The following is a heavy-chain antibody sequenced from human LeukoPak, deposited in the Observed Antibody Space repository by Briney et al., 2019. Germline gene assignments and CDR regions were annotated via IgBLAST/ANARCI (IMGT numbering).Heavy chain of an antibody. Sequence: GGSLRLSCAASGFTFSSYSMKWVRQAPGKGLEWVSYIDDSTTTTHYADSVKGRFTISRDNAKNSLYLQINSLRAEDTAVYYCARLIRTSGWYGDYWGQGTLVTVSS. V-gene: IGHV3-48*01. D-gene: IGHD6-19*01. J-gene: IGHJ4*02. CDR2: IDDSTTTT. CDR1: GFTFSSYS. CDR3: ARLIRTSGWYGDY.